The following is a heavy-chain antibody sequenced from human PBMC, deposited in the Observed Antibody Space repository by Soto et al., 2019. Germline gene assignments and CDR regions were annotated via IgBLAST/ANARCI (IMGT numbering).Heavy chain of an antibody. D-gene: IGHD3-10*01. V-gene: IGHV3-30-3*01. Sequence: QVQLVESGGGVVQPGRSLRLSCAASGFTFSSYAMHWVRQAPGKGLEWVAVISYDGSNKYYADSVKGRFTLSRDNSKNTLYLQMNSLRAEDTAVYYCARLSSGELFGDYWGQGTLVTVSS. CDR3: ARLSSGELFGDY. CDR1: GFTFSSYA. J-gene: IGHJ4*02. CDR2: ISYDGSNK.